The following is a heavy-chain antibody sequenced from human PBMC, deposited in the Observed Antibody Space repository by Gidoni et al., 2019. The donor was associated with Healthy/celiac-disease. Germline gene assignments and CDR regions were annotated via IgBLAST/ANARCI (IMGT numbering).Heavy chain of an antibody. CDR1: GLTFSSYG. V-gene: IGHV3-33*01. J-gene: IGHJ4*02. D-gene: IGHD5-18*01. Sequence: QLQLVASGGGVVTPGRFLILSCAASGLTFSSYGMHLVRQAPGKGLVCVAVIWYDGSNKYYADSVKGRFTISRDNSKNTLYLQMNSLRAEDTAVYYCARGGYLTYYFDYWGQGTLVTVSS. CDR3: ARGGYLTYYFDY. CDR2: IWYDGSNK.